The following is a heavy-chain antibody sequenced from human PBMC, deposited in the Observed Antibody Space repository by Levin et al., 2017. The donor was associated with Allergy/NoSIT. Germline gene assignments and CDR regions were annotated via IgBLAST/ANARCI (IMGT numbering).Heavy chain of an antibody. CDR1: GFTFSNFG. CDR3: TRDRWGIDGYGGGMDV. D-gene: IGHD5-24*01. J-gene: IGHJ6*02. CDR2: IWNDGSKK. V-gene: IGHV3-33*01. Sequence: QSGGSLRLSCAASGFTFSNFGMHWVRQAPGEGLEWVAVIWNDGSKKYYADSVKGRFTISRESSKNTLDLQMDSLRVEDTAVYYCTRDRWGIDGYGGGMDVWGQGTTVTVSS.